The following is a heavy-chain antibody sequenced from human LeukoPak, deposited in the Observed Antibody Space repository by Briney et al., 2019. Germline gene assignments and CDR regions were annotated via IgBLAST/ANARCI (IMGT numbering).Heavy chain of an antibody. CDR1: GFTFSSYA. D-gene: IGHD6-13*01. CDR3: AKSRSGIAAAGTNY. Sequence: GGSLRLSCAASGFTFSSYAMSWVRQAPGKGLEWVSAISGSGGSTYYADSVKGRFTISRDTSKNTLYLQMNSLRAEDTAVYYCAKSRSGIAAAGTNYWGQGTLVTVSS. CDR2: ISGSGGST. J-gene: IGHJ4*02. V-gene: IGHV3-23*01.